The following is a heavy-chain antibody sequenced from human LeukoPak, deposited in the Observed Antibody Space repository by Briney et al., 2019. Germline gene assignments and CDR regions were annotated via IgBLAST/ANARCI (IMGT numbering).Heavy chain of an antibody. CDR3: AKFVISPDLYYDSSGYSRAYYYYGMDV. CDR2: ISGSGGST. V-gene: IGHV3-23*01. D-gene: IGHD3-22*01. CDR1: GGSFSGYY. J-gene: IGHJ6*02. Sequence: ETLSLTCAVYGGSFSGYYWSWVRQAPGKGLEWVSAISGSGGSTYYADSVKGRFTISRDNSKNTLYLQMNSLRAEDTAVYYCAKFVISPDLYYDSSGYSRAYYYYGMDVWGQGTTVTVSS.